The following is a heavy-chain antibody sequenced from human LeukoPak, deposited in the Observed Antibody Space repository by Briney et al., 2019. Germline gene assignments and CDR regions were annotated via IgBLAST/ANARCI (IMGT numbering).Heavy chain of an antibody. V-gene: IGHV3-53*01. Sequence: GGSLRLSCAASGFTVSSNYMSWVRQAPGKGLEWVSVIYSGGSTYYADSVKGRFTVSRDNFKNTLYLQMNSLRAEDTAVYYCAKDKLMIVVANYPYYFDSWGQGTLVTVSS. CDR2: IYSGGST. J-gene: IGHJ4*02. CDR1: GFTVSSNY. CDR3: AKDKLMIVVANYPYYFDS. D-gene: IGHD3-22*01.